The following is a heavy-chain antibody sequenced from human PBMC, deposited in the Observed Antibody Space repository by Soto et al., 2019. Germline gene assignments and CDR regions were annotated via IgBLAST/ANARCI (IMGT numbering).Heavy chain of an antibody. J-gene: IGHJ6*02. V-gene: IGHV3-30-3*01. D-gene: IGHD6-13*01. CDR2: ISYDGSNK. CDR1: GFTFSSYA. CDR3: ARAPYSSSSHYYYGMDV. Sequence: GESLKISCAASGFTFSSYAMHWVRQAPGKGLEWVAVISYDGSNKYYADSVKGRFTISRDNSKNTLYLQMNSLRAEDTAVYYCARAPYSSSSHYYYGMDVWGQGTTVTVSS.